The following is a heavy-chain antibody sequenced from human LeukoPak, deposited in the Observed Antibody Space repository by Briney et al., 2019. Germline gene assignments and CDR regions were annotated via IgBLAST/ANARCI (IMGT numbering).Heavy chain of an antibody. CDR3: ASRMVRGVMAG. CDR1: GYTFTSYG. D-gene: IGHD3-10*01. Sequence: ASVKVSCKASGYTFTSYGISWVRQAPGQGLEWMGWISAYNGNANYAQKLQGRVTMTTDTSTSTAYMELRSLRSDDTAVYYCASRMVRGVMAGWGQGTLVIVSA. J-gene: IGHJ4*02. V-gene: IGHV1-18*01. CDR2: ISAYNGNA.